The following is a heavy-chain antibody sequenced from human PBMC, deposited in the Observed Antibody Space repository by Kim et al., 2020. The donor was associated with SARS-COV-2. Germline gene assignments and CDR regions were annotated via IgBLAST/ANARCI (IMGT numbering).Heavy chain of an antibody. CDR2: IHTGGST. V-gene: IGHV3-66*01. CDR1: GLRVSDNY. J-gene: IGHJ5*02. Sequence: GGSLRLSCKASGLRVSDNYMSWVRQAPGKGLEWISLIHTGGSTHYAASVKGRFTISRDNSNNTVYLQMDSVRVEDTAVYFCVRVVRFPWGQGTLVTVSP. CDR3: VRVVRFP. D-gene: IGHD4-17*01.